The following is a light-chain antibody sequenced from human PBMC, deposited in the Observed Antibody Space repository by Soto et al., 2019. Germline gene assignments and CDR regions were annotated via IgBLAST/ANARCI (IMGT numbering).Light chain of an antibody. Sequence: EIVLTQSPATLSLSPGERATLSCRASQSVGSSLAWYQQKPGQAPRLLIYDASNRATGIPARFSGSGSVTDFTLPISSLESEDFAVYYCLQRGDWPPLTFGQGTKVEIQ. CDR3: LQRGDWPPLT. J-gene: IGKJ1*01. V-gene: IGKV3-11*01. CDR2: DAS. CDR1: QSVGSS.